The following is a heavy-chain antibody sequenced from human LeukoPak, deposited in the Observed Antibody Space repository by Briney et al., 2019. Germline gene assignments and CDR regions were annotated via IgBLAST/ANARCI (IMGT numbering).Heavy chain of an antibody. CDR2: INSDGDST. D-gene: IGHD2/OR15-2a*01. CDR3: VKTPYSSTWYVGDS. CDR1: GFTFSSYA. Sequence: SLRLSCSASGFTFSSYAMHWVRQAAGEGLEYVSAINSDGDSTYYADSVKGRFTISRDNSKNTLYLQMSSLRPEDSAVYYCVKTPYSSTWYVGDSWGQGTLVTVSS. J-gene: IGHJ4*02. V-gene: IGHV3-64D*06.